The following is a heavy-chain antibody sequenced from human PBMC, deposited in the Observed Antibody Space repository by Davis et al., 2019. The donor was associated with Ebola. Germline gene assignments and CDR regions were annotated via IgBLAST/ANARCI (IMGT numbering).Heavy chain of an antibody. CDR1: GFTFSSYG. J-gene: IGHJ6*02. V-gene: IGHV3-30*03. D-gene: IGHD4-17*01. CDR2: ISYDGSNK. CDR3: ARELDYGDYYYGMDV. Sequence: GGSLRLSCAASGFTFSSYGMHWVRQAPGKGLEWVAVISYDGSNKYYADSVKGRFTISRDNSKNTLYLQMNSLRAEDTAVYYCARELDYGDYYYGMDVWGQGTTVTVSS.